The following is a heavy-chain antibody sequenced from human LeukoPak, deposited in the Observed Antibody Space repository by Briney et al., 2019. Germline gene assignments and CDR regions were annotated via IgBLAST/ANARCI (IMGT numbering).Heavy chain of an antibody. V-gene: IGHV6-1*01. J-gene: IGHJ3*02. Sequence: SQTLSLTCAISGDSVSSNSAAWNWIRQSPSRGLEWLGRTYYRSKWYNDYAVSAKSRITINPDTSKNQFSLQLNSVTPEDTAVYYCARVTLEWLLGRIPYDAFDIWGQGTMVTVSS. CDR3: ARVTLEWLLGRIPYDAFDI. CDR2: TYYRSKWYN. CDR1: GDSVSSNSAA. D-gene: IGHD3-3*01.